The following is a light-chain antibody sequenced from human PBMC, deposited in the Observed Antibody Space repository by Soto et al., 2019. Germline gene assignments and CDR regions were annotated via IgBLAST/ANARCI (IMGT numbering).Light chain of an antibody. Sequence: QSALTQPRSVSGSPGQSVTISCTGTSSDVGAYDFVSWYQQHPGKAPKLMIYDVNKRPSGVPDRFSGSKSGNTASLTISGLQAEDEADYYCCPYAGTYTWVFGGGTKVTVL. CDR1: SSDVGAYDF. V-gene: IGLV2-11*01. CDR2: DVN. J-gene: IGLJ3*02. CDR3: CPYAGTYTWV.